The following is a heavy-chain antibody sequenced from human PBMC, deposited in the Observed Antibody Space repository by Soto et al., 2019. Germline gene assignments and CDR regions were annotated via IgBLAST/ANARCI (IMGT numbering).Heavy chain of an antibody. CDR2: IIPIFGTA. CDR1: GGTFSSYA. D-gene: IGHD3-22*01. Sequence: SVKVSCKASGGTFSSYAISWVRQAPGQGLEWMGGIIPIFGTANYAQKFQGRVTITADESTSTAYMELSSLRSEDTAVYYCERSSPYITMIVVVMDSWGQGTLVTVSS. CDR3: ERSSPYITMIVVVMDS. J-gene: IGHJ5*02. V-gene: IGHV1-69*13.